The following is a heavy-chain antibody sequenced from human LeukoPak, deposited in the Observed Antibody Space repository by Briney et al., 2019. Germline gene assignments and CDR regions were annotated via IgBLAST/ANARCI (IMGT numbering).Heavy chain of an antibody. J-gene: IGHJ6*02. D-gene: IGHD1-14*01. CDR2: ITISGDNT. CDR1: GFTFSSHA. V-gene: IGHV3-23*01. CDR3: ASRPGSDFKGMDV. Sequence: PGGSLRLSCAVSGFTFSSHAMSWVRQAPGKGLEWVSSITISGDNTLYAASVKGRFTISRDNSKNTLYLQMNSLRAEDTGVYYCASRPGSDFKGMDVWGQGTTVTVSS.